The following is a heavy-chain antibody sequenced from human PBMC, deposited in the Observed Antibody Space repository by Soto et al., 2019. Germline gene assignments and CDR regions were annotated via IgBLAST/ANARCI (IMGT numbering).Heavy chain of an antibody. CDR1: GGSISRYY. D-gene: IGHD3-10*01. CDR2: IYHSGST. Sequence: SETLSLTCTVSGGSISRYYWGWIRQPPGKGLEWIGYIYHSGSTNYNPSLKSRVTISVDTSKHQFSLKLSSVTAADTAVYYCARVLGIGGVIIGPDYYYGMDVGGQGTTVTVSS. CDR3: ARVLGIGGVIIGPDYYYGMDV. V-gene: IGHV4-59*01. J-gene: IGHJ6*02.